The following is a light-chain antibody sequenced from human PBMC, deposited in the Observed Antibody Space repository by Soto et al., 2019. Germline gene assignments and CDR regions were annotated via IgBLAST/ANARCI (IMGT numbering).Light chain of an antibody. V-gene: IGKV1-33*01. J-gene: IGKJ4*01. CDR2: DAS. CDR1: QDISSF. CDR3: QQYDNFPLT. Sequence: DIPMTQSPSSLSASVGDRITITCQASQDISSFLNWYQQKPGKAPKLLIYDASNLETGVPSRFSGSGSGTDFIFSISNLQPEDIATYYCQQYDNFPLTFGGGTKVEIK.